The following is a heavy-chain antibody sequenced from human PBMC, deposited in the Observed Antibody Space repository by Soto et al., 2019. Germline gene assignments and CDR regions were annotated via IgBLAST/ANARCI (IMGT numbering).Heavy chain of an antibody. V-gene: IGHV3-11*05. J-gene: IGHJ4*02. CDR2: ISPGGRYT. D-gene: IGHD2-21*01. CDR1: GFTFSDHY. Sequence: QVQLVESGGGLVKSGGSLRLSCATSGFTFSDHYMSWIRQAPGKGLEFISYISPGGRYTNYGDSVKGRFTISRDNAKNSLFLQVNTLRDEDTAVYYCSRGGGGGVLDHGGQGTSVTVSS. CDR3: SRGGGGGVLDH.